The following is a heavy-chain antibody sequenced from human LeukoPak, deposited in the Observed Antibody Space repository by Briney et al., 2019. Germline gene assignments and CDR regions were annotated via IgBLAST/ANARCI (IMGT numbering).Heavy chain of an antibody. D-gene: IGHD6-6*01. J-gene: IGHJ4*02. Sequence: GGSLRLSCAASGFTFNTYAMSWVRQAPWERLQWVSGISDSGGNTYYADSVRGRFTISRDNSKNTLYLQMNSLRAEDTAVYYCARHRSSWLIDYWGQETLVTVSS. V-gene: IGHV3-23*01. CDR1: GFTFNTYA. CDR2: ISDSGGNT. CDR3: ARHRSSWLIDY.